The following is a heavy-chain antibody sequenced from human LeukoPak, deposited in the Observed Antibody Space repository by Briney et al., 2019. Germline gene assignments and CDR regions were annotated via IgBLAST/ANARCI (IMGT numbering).Heavy chain of an antibody. CDR3: ARGPDLYSGYGVYFDY. J-gene: IGHJ4*02. D-gene: IGHD5-12*01. CDR2: MNPNSGNT. V-gene: IGHV1-8*03. Sequence: ASVKVSCKASGYTFTSYDINWVRQATGQGLEWMGWMNPNSGNTGYAQKFQGRVTITRNTSISTAYMELSSLRSEDTAVYYCARGPDLYSGYGVYFDYWGQGTLVTVSS. CDR1: GYTFTSYD.